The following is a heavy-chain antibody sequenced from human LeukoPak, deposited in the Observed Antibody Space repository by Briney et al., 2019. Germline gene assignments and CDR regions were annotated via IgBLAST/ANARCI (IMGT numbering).Heavy chain of an antibody. D-gene: IGHD6-13*01. CDR2: ISSSGGST. J-gene: IGHJ4*02. CDR1: GFTFTNYA. CDR3: AKSLAATGIAY. Sequence: GGSLRLSCAASGFTFTNYAMSWVRQTPGKGLEWVSTISSSGGSTLYADSMKGRFTISRDNSKNTLYLQMSSLRADDTAVYYCAKSLAATGIAYWGQGTLVTVSS. V-gene: IGHV3-23*01.